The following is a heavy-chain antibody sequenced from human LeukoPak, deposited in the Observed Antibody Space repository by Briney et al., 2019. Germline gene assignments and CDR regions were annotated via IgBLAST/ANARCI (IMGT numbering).Heavy chain of an antibody. D-gene: IGHD2-15*01. Sequence: SETLSLTCTVSGGSISSGGYYWSWIRQHPGKGLEWIGYIYYSGSTYYNPSLKSRVTISVDTSKNQFSLKLSSATAADTAVYYCARAPIGYCSGGSCPTNFDYWGQGTLVTVSS. CDR1: GGSISSGGYY. J-gene: IGHJ4*02. V-gene: IGHV4-31*03. CDR3: ARAPIGYCSGGSCPTNFDY. CDR2: IYYSGST.